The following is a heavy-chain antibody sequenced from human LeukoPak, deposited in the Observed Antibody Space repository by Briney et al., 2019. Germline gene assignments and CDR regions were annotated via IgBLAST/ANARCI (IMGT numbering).Heavy chain of an antibody. CDR1: GYTFTSYG. Sequence: ASVKVSCKASGYTFTSYGISWVRQAPGQGLEWMGWINPNNPATHSSHKFQGRVTMTSDSSISTVYLEVNRLKPDDTAVYFCARVRDYSNSPFNWFDAWGQGTLVIVSS. CDR3: ARVRDYSNSPFNWFDA. D-gene: IGHD6-6*01. CDR2: INPNNPAT. J-gene: IGHJ5*02. V-gene: IGHV1-2*07.